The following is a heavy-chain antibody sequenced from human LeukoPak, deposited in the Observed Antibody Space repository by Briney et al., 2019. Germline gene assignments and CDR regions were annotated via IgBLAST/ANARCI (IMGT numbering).Heavy chain of an antibody. V-gene: IGHV1-2*02. CDR2: INPNSGDT. CDR3: AREDSSGYDY. Sequence: GASVKVSCKASGYTFTAYYMYWVRQAPGQGLEWMGWINPNSGDTNYAQKFQGRVTMTRDTSISTAYMEVSRLRSDDTAVYYCAREDSSGYDYWGQGTLVTVSS. J-gene: IGHJ4*02. CDR1: GYTFTAYY. D-gene: IGHD3-22*01.